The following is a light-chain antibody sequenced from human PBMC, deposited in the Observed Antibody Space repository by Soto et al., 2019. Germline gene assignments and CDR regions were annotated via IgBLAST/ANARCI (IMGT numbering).Light chain of an antibody. CDR1: QSLLHSNGYNY. CDR2: LGS. V-gene: IGKV2-28*01. Sequence: DIVMTQSPLSLPVTPGEPASISCRSSQSLLHSNGYNYLDWYLQKPGQSPQLLIYLGSNRASGVPDRFSGSGSGTDFTLKISGVEAEDVGVYYCMQALQTPQYTFGQGTKLEI. CDR3: MQALQTPQYT. J-gene: IGKJ2*01.